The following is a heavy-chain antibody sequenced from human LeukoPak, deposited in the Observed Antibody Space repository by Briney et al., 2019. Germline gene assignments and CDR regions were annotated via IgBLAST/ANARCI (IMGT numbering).Heavy chain of an antibody. CDR1: NDSISKYC. J-gene: IGHJ2*01. Sequence: SETLSLTCTVSNDSISKYCWSWNRQPPGKGLEWIGYIYYSGSTNCNPSLKSRVTISVDTSKNQFSLKLTSVTAADTAVYFCAGGWEPTGHWYFDLGGRGTLVTVSS. CDR3: AGGWEPTGHWYFDL. D-gene: IGHD1-26*01. CDR2: IYYSGST. V-gene: IGHV4-59*01.